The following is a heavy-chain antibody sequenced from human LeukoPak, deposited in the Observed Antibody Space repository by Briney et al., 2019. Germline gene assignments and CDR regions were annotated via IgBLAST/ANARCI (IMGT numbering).Heavy chain of an antibody. CDR2: IIPIFGTA. CDR3: ARSPELSAYFDY. D-gene: IGHD1-14*01. CDR1: GGTFSSYA. Sequence: SVKVSCKSSGGTFSSYAISWVRQAPGQGLEWMGGIIPIFGTANYAQKFQGRVTITADESTSTAYMELSSLRSEDTAVYYCARSPELSAYFDYWGQGTLVTVSS. V-gene: IGHV1-69*01. J-gene: IGHJ4*02.